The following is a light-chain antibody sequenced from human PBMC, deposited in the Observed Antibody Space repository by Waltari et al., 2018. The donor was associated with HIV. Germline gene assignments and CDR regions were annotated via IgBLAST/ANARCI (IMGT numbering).Light chain of an antibody. CDR2: DAS. CDR1: HGVSNN. V-gene: IGKV3-15*01. CDR3: QQNDDWPWT. J-gene: IGKJ1*01. Sequence: EIVMTQSPATLSVSPGERATLSCRASHGVSNNLAWFQQKPGQAPRLLIYDASTRATGVPGRFSGSGSGKDFTLTISSLQSEDFALYYCQQNDDWPWTFGQGTKVEIK.